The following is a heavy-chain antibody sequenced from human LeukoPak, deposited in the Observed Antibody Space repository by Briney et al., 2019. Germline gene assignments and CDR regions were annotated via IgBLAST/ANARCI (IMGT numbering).Heavy chain of an antibody. J-gene: IGHJ5*02. V-gene: IGHV4-38-2*01. CDR3: ARQQQYYDFWSGYYRFDP. CDR2: IYHSGST. D-gene: IGHD3-3*01. CDR1: GFSISSGYY. Sequence: SETLSLSCAVSGFSISSGYYWGWLRQPPGKGLEWIGSIYHSGSTYYNPSLKSRVTISVDTSKNQFSLKLSSVTAADTAVYYCARQQQYYDFWSGYYRFDPWGQGTLVTVSS.